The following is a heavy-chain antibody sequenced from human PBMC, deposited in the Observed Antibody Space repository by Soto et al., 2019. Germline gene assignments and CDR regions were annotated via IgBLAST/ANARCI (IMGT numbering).Heavy chain of an antibody. CDR1: GYTFTSYG. J-gene: IGHJ5*02. CDR2: ISAYNGNT. Sequence: ASVKVSCKASGYTFTSYGISWVRQAPGQGLEWMGWISAYNGNTNYAQKLQGRVTMTTDTSTSTAYMELRSLRSDDTAVYYCARVMLLGYCSSTSCYGVRWFDPWGQGTLVTVSS. V-gene: IGHV1-18*01. D-gene: IGHD2-2*01. CDR3: ARVMLLGYCSSTSCYGVRWFDP.